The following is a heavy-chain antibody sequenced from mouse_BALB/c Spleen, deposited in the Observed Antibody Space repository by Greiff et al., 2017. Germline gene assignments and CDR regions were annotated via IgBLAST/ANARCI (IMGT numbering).Heavy chain of an antibody. D-gene: IGHD3-1*01. CDR1: GYTFSSYW. J-gene: IGHJ3*01. CDR2: ILPGSGST. CDR3: ARGGAARATFAY. Sequence: QVQLKESGAELMKPRASVKISCKATGYTFSSYWIEWVKQRPGHGLEWIGEILPGSGSTNYNEKFKGKATFTADTSSNTAYMQLSSLTSEDSAVYYCARGGAARATFAYWGQGTLVTVSA. V-gene: IGHV1-9*01.